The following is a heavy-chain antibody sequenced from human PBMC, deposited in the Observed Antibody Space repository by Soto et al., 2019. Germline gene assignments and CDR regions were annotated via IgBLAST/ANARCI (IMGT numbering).Heavy chain of an antibody. D-gene: IGHD6-13*01. CDR1: GFTFSSYA. CDR3: ARDNGIAGSFDP. V-gene: IGHV3-48*02. CDR2: ISISSRTI. Sequence: PGGSLRLSCAASGFTFSSYAMHWVRQAPGKGLEWVSYISISSRTIYYADSVKGRFTISRDDAKNSLYLQMNSLRDEDTSVYYCARDNGIAGSFDPWGQGTLVTVSS. J-gene: IGHJ5*02.